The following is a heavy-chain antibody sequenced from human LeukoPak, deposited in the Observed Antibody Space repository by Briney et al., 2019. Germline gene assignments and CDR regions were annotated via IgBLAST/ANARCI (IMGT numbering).Heavy chain of an antibody. J-gene: IGHJ4*02. V-gene: IGHV1-18*01. CDR2: ISAYNGNT. CDR3: ARGRVLGVYSSGWYYDY. CDR1: GYTFTSYG. D-gene: IGHD6-19*01. Sequence: EASVKVSCKASGYTFTSYGISWVRQAPGQGLEWMGWISAYNGNTNYAQKLQGRVTMTTDTSTSTAYMELRSLRSDDTAVYYCARGRVLGVYSSGWYYDYWGQGTLVTVSS.